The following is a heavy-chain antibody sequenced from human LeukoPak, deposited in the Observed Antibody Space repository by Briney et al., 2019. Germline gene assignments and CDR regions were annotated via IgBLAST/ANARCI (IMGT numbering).Heavy chain of an antibody. CDR1: GYTFTSYG. Sequence: ASVKVSCKASGYTFTSYGISWVRQAPGQGLEWMGWINPNSGGTNYAQKFQGRVTMTRDTSISTAYMELSSLRSEDMAVYYCARGQLVLSDTFNYFDYWGQGTLVTVSS. CDR3: ARGQLVLSDTFNYFDY. D-gene: IGHD6-6*01. CDR2: INPNSGGT. J-gene: IGHJ4*02. V-gene: IGHV1-2*02.